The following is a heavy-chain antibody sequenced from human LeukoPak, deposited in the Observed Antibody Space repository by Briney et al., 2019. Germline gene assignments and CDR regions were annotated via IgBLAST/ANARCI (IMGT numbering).Heavy chain of an antibody. J-gene: IGHJ4*02. Sequence: PGGSLRLSCAAPGFTFSSYAMHWVRQAPGKGLEWVAVISYDGSNKYYADSVKGRFTISRDNSKNTLYLQMNSLRAEDTAVYYCARDGTSSGWEYYFDYWGQGTLVTVS. CDR1: GFTFSSYA. D-gene: IGHD6-19*01. CDR2: ISYDGSNK. V-gene: IGHV3-30-3*01. CDR3: ARDGTSSGWEYYFDY.